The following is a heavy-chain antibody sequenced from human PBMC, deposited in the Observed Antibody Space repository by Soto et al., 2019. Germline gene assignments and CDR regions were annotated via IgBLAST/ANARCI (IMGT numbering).Heavy chain of an antibody. V-gene: IGHV4-59*01. J-gene: IGHJ4*02. Sequence: TSETLSLTCTVSGGSISSYYWSWIRQPPGKGLEWIGYIYYSGSTNYNPSLKSRVTISVDTSKNQFSLKLSSVTAADTAVYYCARATGTTEFDYWGQGTLVTVSS. CDR3: ARATGTTEFDY. D-gene: IGHD1-1*01. CDR1: GGSISSYY. CDR2: IYYSGST.